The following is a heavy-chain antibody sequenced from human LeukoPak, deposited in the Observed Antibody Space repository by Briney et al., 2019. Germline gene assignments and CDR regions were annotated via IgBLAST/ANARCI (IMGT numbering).Heavy chain of an antibody. J-gene: IGHJ4*02. CDR2: ISSSGRTI. CDR1: GFTFSSYS. CDR3: ARDSGSGWDY. Sequence: AGGSLRLSCAASGFTFSSYSMNWVRQAPGKGLEWGSYISSSGRTIYYADSVKSRVTISRENDKNSLYLQMTSLRAEDTAVYYCARDSGSGWDYWGQGTLVTVSS. V-gene: IGHV3-48*01. D-gene: IGHD6-19*01.